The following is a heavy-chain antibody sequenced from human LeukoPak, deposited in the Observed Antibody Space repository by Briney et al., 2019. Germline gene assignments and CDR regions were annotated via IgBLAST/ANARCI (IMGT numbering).Heavy chain of an antibody. CDR2: INPNSGGT. D-gene: IGHD4-17*01. Sequence: ASVKVSCKASGYTFTGYYMHWVRQAPGQELEWMGWINPNSGGTNYAQKFQGRVTMTRDTSISTAYMELSRLRSDDTAVYYCARGYYGDSKYYYYYGMDVWGQGTTVTVSS. CDR1: GYTFTGYY. V-gene: IGHV1-2*02. CDR3: ARGYYGDSKYYYYYGMDV. J-gene: IGHJ6*02.